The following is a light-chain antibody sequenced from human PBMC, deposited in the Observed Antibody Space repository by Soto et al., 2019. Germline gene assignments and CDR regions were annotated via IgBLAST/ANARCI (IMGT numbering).Light chain of an antibody. CDR1: SSDVGAYNY. CDR2: DVT. Sequence: QSALTQPASVSGSPGQSITISCTGTSSDVGAYNYVSWYQQHLGKAPKLMIYDVTNRPSGVSSRFSGSKSGNTASLTISGLQAEDEADYYCSSYTRSTTLVVFGGGTKLTVL. J-gene: IGLJ2*01. CDR3: SSYTRSTTLVV. V-gene: IGLV2-14*01.